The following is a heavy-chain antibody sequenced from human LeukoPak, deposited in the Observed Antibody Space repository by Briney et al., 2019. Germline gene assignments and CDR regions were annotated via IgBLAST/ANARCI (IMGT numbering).Heavy chain of an antibody. CDR2: ISSSSSYI. Sequence: PGGPLRLSCAASGFTFSSYSMKWVRQAPGKGLEWVPSISSSSSYIYYADSVKGRFTISRDNAKNSLYLQMNSLRAEDTAVYYCARDRDGSGSYYNVATGWFDPWGQGTLVTVSS. CDR1: GFTFSSYS. V-gene: IGHV3-21*01. D-gene: IGHD3-10*01. CDR3: ARDRDGSGSYYNVATGWFDP. J-gene: IGHJ5*02.